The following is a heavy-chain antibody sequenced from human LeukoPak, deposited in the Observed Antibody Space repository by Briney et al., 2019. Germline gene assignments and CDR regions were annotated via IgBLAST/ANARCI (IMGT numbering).Heavy chain of an antibody. Sequence: PSETLSLTCAVYGGSFSGYYWSWIRQRPGNGLEWIGEINHSGSTNYNPSLKSRVTISVDTSKNQFSLKLSSVTAADTAVYYCARVGAVAGTDLDYWGQGTLVTVSS. V-gene: IGHV4-34*01. CDR2: INHSGST. CDR3: ARVGAVAGTDLDY. CDR1: GGSFSGYY. J-gene: IGHJ4*02. D-gene: IGHD6-19*01.